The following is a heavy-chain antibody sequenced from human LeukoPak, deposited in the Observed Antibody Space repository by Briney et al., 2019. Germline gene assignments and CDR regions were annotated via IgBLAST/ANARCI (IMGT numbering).Heavy chain of an antibody. CDR2: ISGSGGST. J-gene: IGHJ3*02. D-gene: IGHD2-8*01. Sequence: GGSLRLSCAASGFTFSSYAMSWVRQAPGKGLEGVSAISGSGGSTYYADSVKGRFTISRDNAKNSLYLQMNSLRAEDTALYYCAKGLVSHLPYAFDIWGQGTMVTVSS. CDR1: GFTFSSYA. V-gene: IGHV3-23*01. CDR3: AKGLVSHLPYAFDI.